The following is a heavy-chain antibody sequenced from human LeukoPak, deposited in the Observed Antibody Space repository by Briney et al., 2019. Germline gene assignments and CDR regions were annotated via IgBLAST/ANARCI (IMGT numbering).Heavy chain of an antibody. CDR1: GFTFSSYG. J-gene: IGHJ4*02. V-gene: IGHV3-23*01. CDR3: ARRYCSGGSCYLDY. Sequence: GGSLRLSCAASGFTFSSYGMSWVRQAPGKGLEWVSAISGSGGSTYYADSVKGRFTISRDNAKNSLYLQMNSLRAEDTAVYYCARRYCSGGSCYLDYWGQGTLVTVSS. D-gene: IGHD2-15*01. CDR2: ISGSGGST.